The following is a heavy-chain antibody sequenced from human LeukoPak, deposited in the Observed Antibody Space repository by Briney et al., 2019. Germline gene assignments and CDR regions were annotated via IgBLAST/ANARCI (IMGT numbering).Heavy chain of an antibody. Sequence: ASVKVSCKASGYTFTSYGISWVRQAPGQGLEWMGWISAYNGNTNYAQKLQGRVTMTTDTSTSTAYMELRSLRSDDTAVYYCARAGTTYYDFWSAQGDWGQGALVTVSS. J-gene: IGHJ4*02. V-gene: IGHV1-18*01. CDR3: ARAGTTYYDFWSAQGD. CDR1: GYTFTSYG. CDR2: ISAYNGNT. D-gene: IGHD3-3*01.